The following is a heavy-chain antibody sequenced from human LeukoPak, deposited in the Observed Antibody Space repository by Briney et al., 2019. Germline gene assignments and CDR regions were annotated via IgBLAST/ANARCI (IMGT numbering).Heavy chain of an antibody. Sequence: SETLSLTCGVSGASISRSTWWSWVRQPPEKGLEWIGEINHSGSTNYNPSLKSRVTISVDTSKNQFSLKLSSVTAADTAVYYCARGRSDFWSGYSFLFDYWGQGTLVTVSS. J-gene: IGHJ4*02. D-gene: IGHD3-3*01. V-gene: IGHV4-4*02. CDR2: INHSGST. CDR3: ARGRSDFWSGYSFLFDY. CDR1: GASISRSTW.